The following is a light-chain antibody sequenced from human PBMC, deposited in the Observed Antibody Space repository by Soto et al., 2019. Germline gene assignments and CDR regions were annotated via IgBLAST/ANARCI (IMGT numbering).Light chain of an antibody. V-gene: IGLV2-11*01. CDR2: DVS. J-gene: IGLJ3*02. Sequence: QSALTQPRSVSGSPGQSVTISCTGASGDVGGYNFVSWYQQHPGKAPTLMIFDVSQRPSGVPDRFSGSKSGNTASLTISGLQAEDEADYYCCSYGGSYTWVFGGGTKLNRP. CDR3: CSYGGSYTWV. CDR1: SGDVGGYNF.